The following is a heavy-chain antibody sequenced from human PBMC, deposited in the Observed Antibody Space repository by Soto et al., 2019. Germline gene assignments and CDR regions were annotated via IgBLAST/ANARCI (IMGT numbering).Heavy chain of an antibody. V-gene: IGHV2-5*02. J-gene: IGHJ4*02. CDR1: GFSLSTSGVG. CDR2: IYWDDDE. Sequence: QITLKESGPTLVRPTQTLTLTCTVSGFSLSTSGVGVAWIRQPPGKALEWLGIIYWDDDERYSPSLRSRLTITKDTSLNQVVLRMTNMDPLDTATYYCAHSDPEGWALEYWGQGLLDTVSS. CDR3: AHSDPEGWALEY.